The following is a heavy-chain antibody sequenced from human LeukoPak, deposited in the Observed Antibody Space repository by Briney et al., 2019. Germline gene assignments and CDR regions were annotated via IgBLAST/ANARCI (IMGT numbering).Heavy chain of an antibody. CDR1: GGSISSYYW. CDR2: IDWDDDK. V-gene: IGHV2-70*18. CDR3: ARIAHYYDSSGYYYVPDV. J-gene: IGHJ6*04. Sequence: TLSLTCTVSGGSISSYYWSWVRQPPGKALEWLARIDWDDDKYYSTSLKTRLTISKDTSKNQVVLTMTNMDPVDTATYYCARIAHYYDSSGYYYVPDVWGKGTTVTVSS. D-gene: IGHD3-22*01.